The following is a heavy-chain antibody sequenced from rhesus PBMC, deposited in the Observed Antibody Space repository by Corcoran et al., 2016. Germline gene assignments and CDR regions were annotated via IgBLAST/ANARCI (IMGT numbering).Heavy chain of an antibody. Sequence: QVQLQESGPGVVKPSETLSLTCAVSGYSISSGYGWSWIRQPPGKGLEWIGYISYSGCTSYSPSLKSRVTISRDTSKNQFSLKLSSVTAADTGVYYCAREGSYPDYWGQGVLVTVSS. CDR1: GYSISSGYG. J-gene: IGHJ4*01. D-gene: IGHD1-44*02. CDR3: AREGSYPDY. CDR2: ISYSGCT. V-gene: IGHV4-122*02.